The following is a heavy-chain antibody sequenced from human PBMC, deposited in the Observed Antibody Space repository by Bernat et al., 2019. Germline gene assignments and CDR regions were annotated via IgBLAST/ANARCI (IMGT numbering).Heavy chain of an antibody. Sequence: QVQLVQSGAEVKKPGASVKVSCKASGYTFNSYIMHWVRQAPGQRLEWMGWINVGNGKTKYSQKIQGRVTFTRDTSASTAYMELSSLTSEDTALYYCARDVWTTVSNSPGDYWGQGTLVTVSS. CDR1: GYTFNSYI. D-gene: IGHD4-17*01. J-gene: IGHJ4*02. CDR3: ARDVWTTVSNSPGDY. V-gene: IGHV1-3*01. CDR2: INVGNGKT.